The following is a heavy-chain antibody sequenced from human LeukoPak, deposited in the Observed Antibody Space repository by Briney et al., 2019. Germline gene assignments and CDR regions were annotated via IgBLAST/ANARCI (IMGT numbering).Heavy chain of an antibody. V-gene: IGHV4-38-2*02. Sequence: SETLSLTCTVSGYSISNNFYWAWIRQSPGKGLEWIVSINHSWSTYYNPSLKSRVTISVDTSKNQFSLKMSSVTAADTAFYFCVNSGSNYEAVSWGQGTLVTVSS. CDR1: GYSISNNFY. CDR2: INHSWST. J-gene: IGHJ5*02. CDR3: VNSGSNYEAVS. D-gene: IGHD5-18*01.